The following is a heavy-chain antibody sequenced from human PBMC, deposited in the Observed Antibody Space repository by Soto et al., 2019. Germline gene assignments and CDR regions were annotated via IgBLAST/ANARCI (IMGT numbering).Heavy chain of an antibody. Sequence: SETLSLTCTVSGGSISSGGYYWSWIRQHPGKGLEWIGYIYYSGSTYYNPSLKSRVTISVDTSKNQFSLKLSSVTAADTAVYYCAQAAAGAGWFDPWGQGTLVTVSS. CDR1: GGSISSGGYY. D-gene: IGHD6-13*01. V-gene: IGHV4-31*03. CDR3: AQAAAGAGWFDP. CDR2: IYYSGST. J-gene: IGHJ5*02.